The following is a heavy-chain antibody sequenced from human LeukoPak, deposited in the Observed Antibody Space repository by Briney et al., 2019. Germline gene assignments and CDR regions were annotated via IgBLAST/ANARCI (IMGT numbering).Heavy chain of an antibody. V-gene: IGHV1-69*13. D-gene: IGHD6-6*01. CDR3: ARGPTYSSSEFYYMDV. J-gene: IGHJ6*03. Sequence: ASVKVSCKASGYTFTSYDINWARQAPGQGLEGMGGIIPFLGTPNYAQKFQGRVTITADESTGTAYMELSSLTSEDTAVYYCARGPTYSSSEFYYMDVWGKGTTVTVSS. CDR1: GYTFTSYD. CDR2: IIPFLGTP.